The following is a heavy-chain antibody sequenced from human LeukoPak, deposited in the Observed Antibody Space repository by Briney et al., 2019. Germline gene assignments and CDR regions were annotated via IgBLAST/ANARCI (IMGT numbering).Heavy chain of an antibody. D-gene: IGHD5-18*01. CDR2: INTSGST. CDR3: ARVAKRGYTYGDFDY. V-gene: IGHV4-61*02. Sequence: SQTLSLTCTVSGGSISSGSYFWSWIRQPAGKGLEWIGRINTSGSTNYNPSLKSRVTMSVDTSKNQFSLKLSSVTAADTAVYYCARVAKRGYTYGDFDYWGQGTLVTVFS. CDR1: GGSISSGSYF. J-gene: IGHJ4*02.